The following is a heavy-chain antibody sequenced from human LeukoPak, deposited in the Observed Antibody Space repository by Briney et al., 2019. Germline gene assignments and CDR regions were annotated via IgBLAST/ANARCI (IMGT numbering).Heavy chain of an antibody. V-gene: IGHV4-39*01. CDR1: GGSISSSDYF. CDR2: IHYSGST. D-gene: IGHD3-9*01. CDR3: ARLTNTGYQTFDY. J-gene: IGHJ4*02. Sequence: SETLSLTCTVPGGSISSSDYFWAWIRQPPGKGLEWIGSIHYSGSTYYNPSLKSRVTISVDTSKNQFSLKLNSVTAADTAAHYCARLTNTGYQTFDYWGQGALVTVSS.